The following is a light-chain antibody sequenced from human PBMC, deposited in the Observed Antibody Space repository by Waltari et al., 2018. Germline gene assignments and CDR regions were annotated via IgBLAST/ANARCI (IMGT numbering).Light chain of an antibody. Sequence: NFMLTQPHSVSESPGQMFTISCTLSHCSLASDSAPGFQQRPGSAPTTVIYEEYQRPSGVPDRFSGSSDSSSNSASLTISGLKTEDEADYYCQSYDGINWMFGGGTKLTVL. CDR3: QSYDGINWM. CDR2: EEY. J-gene: IGLJ3*02. CDR1: HCSLASDS. V-gene: IGLV6-57*03.